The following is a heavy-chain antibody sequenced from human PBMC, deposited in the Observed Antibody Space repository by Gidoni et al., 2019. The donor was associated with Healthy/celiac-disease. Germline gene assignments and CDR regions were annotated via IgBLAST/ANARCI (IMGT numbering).Heavy chain of an antibody. V-gene: IGHV3-33*01. J-gene: IGHJ4*02. D-gene: IGHD6-6*01. Sequence: QVQLVESGGGVVQPGRSLRLSCAASGFTFSSYGMHWVRQAPGKGLEWVAVIWYDGSNKYYADSVNGRFTISRDNSKNTLYLQMNSLRAEDTAVYYCARDNIEYSSSFSFDYWGQGTLVTVSS. CDR2: IWYDGSNK. CDR3: ARDNIEYSSSFSFDY. CDR1: GFTFSSYG.